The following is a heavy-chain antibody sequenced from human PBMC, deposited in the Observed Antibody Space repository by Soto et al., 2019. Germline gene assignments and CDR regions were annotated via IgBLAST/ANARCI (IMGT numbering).Heavy chain of an antibody. CDR1: GYTFTSYG. CDR3: ARDKSVEYDILTGYYIDDY. J-gene: IGHJ4*02. D-gene: IGHD3-9*01. V-gene: IGHV1-18*01. CDR2: ISAYNGNT. Sequence: GASVKVSCKASGYTFTSYGISWVRQAPGQGLEWMGWISAYNGNTNYAQKLQGRVTMTTDTSTSTAYMELRSLRSDDTAVYYCARDKSVEYDILTGYYIDDYWGQGTLVTVSS.